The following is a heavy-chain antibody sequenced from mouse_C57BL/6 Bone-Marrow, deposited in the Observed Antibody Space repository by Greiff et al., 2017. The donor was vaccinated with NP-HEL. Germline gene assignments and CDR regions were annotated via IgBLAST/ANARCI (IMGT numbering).Heavy chain of an antibody. CDR1: GYTFTSYW. J-gene: IGHJ2*01. CDR3: AIYYDYDRGFDY. D-gene: IGHD2-4*01. CDR2: IYPSDSET. V-gene: IGHV1-61*01. Sequence: QVQLQQPGAELVRPGSSVKLSCKASGYTFTSYWMDWVKQRPGQGLEWIGNIYPSDSETHYNQKFKDKATLTVDKSSSTAYMQLSSLTSEDSAVYYCAIYYDYDRGFDYWGQGTTLTVSS.